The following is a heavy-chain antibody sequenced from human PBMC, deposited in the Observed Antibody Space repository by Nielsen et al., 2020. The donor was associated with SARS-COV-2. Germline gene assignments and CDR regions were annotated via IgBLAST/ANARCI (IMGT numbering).Heavy chain of an antibody. V-gene: IGHV3-48*02. CDR3: ARDSPNYYDSSGLDP. D-gene: IGHD3-22*01. CDR2: ISSSSSTI. J-gene: IGHJ5*02. Sequence: GESLKISCAASGFTFSSYSMNWVRQAPGKGLEWVSYISSSSSTIYYADSVKGRFTISRDNAKNSLYLQMNSLRDEDTAVYYCARDSPNYYDSSGLDPWGQGTLVTVSS. CDR1: GFTFSSYS.